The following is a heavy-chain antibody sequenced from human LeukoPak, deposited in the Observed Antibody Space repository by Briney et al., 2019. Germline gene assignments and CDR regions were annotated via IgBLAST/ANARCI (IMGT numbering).Heavy chain of an antibody. J-gene: IGHJ3*02. Sequence: ASETLSLTCTVSGGSVSSTSYYWGWIRQPPGKGLEWIGSIHYSGTNYYNPSLKSRVTISVDTSKNQFSLKLISVTAADTAVYYCARGKGLPQAFDIWGQGTMVTVSS. D-gene: IGHD5/OR15-5a*01. CDR2: IHYSGTN. CDR1: GGSVSSTSYY. V-gene: IGHV4-39*02. CDR3: ARGKGLPQAFDI.